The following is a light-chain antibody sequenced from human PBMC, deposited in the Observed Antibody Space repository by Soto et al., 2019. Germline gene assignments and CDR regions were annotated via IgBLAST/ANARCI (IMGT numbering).Light chain of an antibody. V-gene: IGLV2-8*01. CDR3: SSFPGSNNFE. CDR2: EVS. Sequence: QPVLTQPPSASGSPGQSVTISCTGTSSDIGSHNYVSWYQQHPGKAPKLMIYEVSKRPSGVPDRFSGSKSGNTASLTVSGLRAEDEADYYCSSFPGSNNFEFGGGTKLTVL. CDR1: SSDIGSHNY. J-gene: IGLJ2*01.